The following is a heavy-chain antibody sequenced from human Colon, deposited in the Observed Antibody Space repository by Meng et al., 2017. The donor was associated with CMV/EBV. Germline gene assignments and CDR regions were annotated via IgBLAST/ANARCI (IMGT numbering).Heavy chain of an antibody. J-gene: IGHJ5*02. CDR1: GASVRSTSHY. CDR2: IYHNGDT. D-gene: IGHD3-3*01. CDR3: SRITIFNNFFDP. V-gene: IGHV4-61*01. Sequence: TVSGASVRSTSHYWSWIPQPPGKGLEWIGYIYHNGDTNYNPSLKSRVSLSLDTSNNQFSLHLSSVTAADTAMYYCSRITIFNNFFDPWGQGTLVTVSS.